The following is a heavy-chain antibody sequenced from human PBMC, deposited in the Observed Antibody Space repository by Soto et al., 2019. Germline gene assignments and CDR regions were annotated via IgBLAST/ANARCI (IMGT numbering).Heavy chain of an antibody. CDR1: GGSISSTNYY. CDR2: LSYTGSP. J-gene: IGHJ5*02. V-gene: IGHV4-39*01. CDR3: ATWGRGVLIQNWFDP. Sequence: LSLTCTVSGGSISSTNYYWAWVRQPPGKGLEWIGSLSYTGSPSYNPSLKNRVTISVDTSKNRLSLRLDSVSAADSGVYYCATWGRGVLIQNWFDPWGQGTLVTVSS. D-gene: IGHD3-10*01.